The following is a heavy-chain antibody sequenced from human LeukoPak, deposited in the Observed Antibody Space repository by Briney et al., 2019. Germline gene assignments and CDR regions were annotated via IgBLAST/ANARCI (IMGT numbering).Heavy chain of an antibody. CDR1: GYTFTSYD. Sequence: GAAVKVTFKASGYTFTSYDINLVRQATAQGQEWMGLINPKRSSTGYAQTFRGRVTMTRNTSISTAYMELSSLRSADTAVYYCARGPTSHVLLYFDWLLRRTYYYYYMDVWGKGTTVTISS. CDR2: INPKRSST. V-gene: IGHV1-8*01. CDR3: ARGPTSHVLLYFDWLLRRTYYYYYMDV. J-gene: IGHJ6*03. D-gene: IGHD3-9*01.